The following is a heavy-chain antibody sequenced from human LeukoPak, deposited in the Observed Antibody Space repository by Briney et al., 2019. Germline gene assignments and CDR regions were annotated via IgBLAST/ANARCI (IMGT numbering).Heavy chain of an antibody. D-gene: IGHD1-14*01. Sequence: GGSLRLSCGASGSTFSPSDMQWVRQAPGKGLEGVAVIWHEESIKSYADSVKGRITVTKDNSQTTIYLQMNSLRAEDTALYYCARRPLTTSGVDAWGHGTTVTVSS. CDR3: ARRPLTTSGVDA. CDR2: IWHEESIK. J-gene: IGHJ6*02. V-gene: IGHV3-33*01. CDR1: GSTFSPSD.